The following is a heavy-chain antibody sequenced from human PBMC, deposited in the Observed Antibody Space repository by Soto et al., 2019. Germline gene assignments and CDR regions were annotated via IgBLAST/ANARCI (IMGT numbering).Heavy chain of an antibody. CDR2: ITNDGIST. D-gene: IGHD5-18*01. Sequence: EVQLVESGGGLVHPERSLRLSCTASEYTLSSHGMHWVRQAPGKGLVWVSRITNDGISTTYADSVKGRFTISRDNAKNTMYLQMHSLRAEDTAVYYCARGLEGYARPAVTWGQVTLVTVS. J-gene: IGHJ5*02. CDR3: ARGLEGYARPAVT. CDR1: EYTLSSHG. V-gene: IGHV3-74*03.